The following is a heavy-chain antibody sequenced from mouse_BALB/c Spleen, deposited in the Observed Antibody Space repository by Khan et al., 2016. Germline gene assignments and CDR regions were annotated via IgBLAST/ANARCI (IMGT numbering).Heavy chain of an antibody. J-gene: IGHJ4*01. V-gene: IGHV5-6-5*01. D-gene: IGHD1-1*01. CDR3: ARGHYDRGYYYSIDY. CDR2: ISTGGDI. Sequence: EVELVESGGGLVKPGGSLKLSCAASGFTFSSYVMSWVRQTPEKRLEWVASISTGGDIYYPDSVKGRFTISRDNARNILYLQTASLRSEDTSMYYCARGHYDRGYYYSIDYWGQGTSVTVSS. CDR1: GFTFSSYV.